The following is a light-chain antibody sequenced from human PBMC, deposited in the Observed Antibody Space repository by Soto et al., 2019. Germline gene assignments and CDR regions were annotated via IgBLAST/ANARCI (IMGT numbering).Light chain of an antibody. Sequence: EIWLTQSPGTLSLSPGERATLSCRASQSVKSSYLAWYQQKPGQAPRLLIYGASSMATGIPDRFSGSGSWTDFTLSINTLEPEDFAVYYCQQYDSSLYYFGQGTKLEIK. CDR3: QQYDSSLYY. J-gene: IGKJ2*01. V-gene: IGKV3-20*01. CDR2: GAS. CDR1: QSVKSSY.